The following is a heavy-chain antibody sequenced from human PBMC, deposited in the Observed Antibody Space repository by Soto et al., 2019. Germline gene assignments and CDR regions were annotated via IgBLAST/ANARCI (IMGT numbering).Heavy chain of an antibody. CDR2: IFGDGRQ. Sequence: GGSLRLSCAASGFTFSTYTLNWVRQAPGQGLEWVSGIFGDGRQFYADSVKGRFSISRDNAKNTVYLQMNSLRTEDTAVYYCARGPTHGAFDLWGQGTMVTVSS. CDR3: ARGPTHGAFDL. J-gene: IGHJ3*01. CDR1: GFTFSTYT. V-gene: IGHV3-23*01.